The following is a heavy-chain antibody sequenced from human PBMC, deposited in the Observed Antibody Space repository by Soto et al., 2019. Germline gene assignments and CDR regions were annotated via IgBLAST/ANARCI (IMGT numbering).Heavy chain of an antibody. D-gene: IGHD5-12*01. CDR2: ISGSGGST. Sequence: EVQLLESGGGLVQPGGSLRLSCAASGFTFSSYAMSWVRQAPGKGLEWVSAISGSGGSTYYADSVKGRFTISRDNSKNTLYLQMKSLRAEDTAVYYCARHLPSSYDKYNWFDPWGQGTLVTVSS. V-gene: IGHV3-23*01. CDR3: ARHLPSSYDKYNWFDP. CDR1: GFTFSSYA. J-gene: IGHJ5*02.